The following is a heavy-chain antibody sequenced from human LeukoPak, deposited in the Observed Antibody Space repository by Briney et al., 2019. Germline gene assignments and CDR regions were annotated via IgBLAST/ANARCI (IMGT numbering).Heavy chain of an antibody. CDR1: GDSVSSYY. Sequence: LETLSLTCTVSGDSVSSYYWSWIRQPPGKGLEWIGYIYNSGSTNYNPSLKSRITISVDTSKNQFSLKLSSVTAADTAVYYCARRGDSGSYLDAFDIWGQGTMVTVSS. V-gene: IGHV4-59*08. D-gene: IGHD1-26*01. CDR2: IYNSGST. J-gene: IGHJ3*02. CDR3: ARRGDSGSYLDAFDI.